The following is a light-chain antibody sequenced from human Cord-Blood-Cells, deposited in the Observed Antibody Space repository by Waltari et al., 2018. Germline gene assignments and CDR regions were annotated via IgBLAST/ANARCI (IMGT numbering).Light chain of an antibody. CDR2: GAS. CDR3: QQYGSSPWT. CDR1: QIVSSSS. Sequence: ELVLTQSTGTLPSSPGARATLSGRASQIVSSSSLAWYQQKPGQAPRLLIYGASSRATGIPDRFSGSGSGTDFTLTISRLEPEDFAVYYCQQYGSSPWTFGQGTKVEIK. J-gene: IGKJ1*01. V-gene: IGKV3-20*01.